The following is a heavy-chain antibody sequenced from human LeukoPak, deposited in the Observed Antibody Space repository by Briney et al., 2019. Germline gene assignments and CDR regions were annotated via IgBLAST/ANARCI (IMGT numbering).Heavy chain of an antibody. D-gene: IGHD3-22*01. Sequence: RESLKISCKGSGYSFTSYWIGWVRQMPGKGLEWMGIIYPGDSDTRYSPSFQGQVTISADKSISTAYLQWSSLKASDTAMYYCARQIYDSSGYYWFDYWGQGTLVTVSS. CDR3: ARQIYDSSGYYWFDY. CDR2: IYPGDSDT. J-gene: IGHJ4*02. CDR1: GYSFTSYW. V-gene: IGHV5-51*01.